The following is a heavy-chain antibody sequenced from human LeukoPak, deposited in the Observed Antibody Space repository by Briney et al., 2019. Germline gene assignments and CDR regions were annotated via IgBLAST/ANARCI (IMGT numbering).Heavy chain of an antibody. V-gene: IGHV3-30*02. J-gene: IGHJ4*02. CDR1: GFTFSSYG. CDR3: AKDGYYYGSGSYLPVSDY. D-gene: IGHD3-10*01. Sequence: GGSLRLSCAASGFTFSSYGMHWVRQAPGKGLEWVAFIRYDGSNKYYADSVKGRFTISRDNSKNTLYLQMNSLRAEDTAVYYCAKDGYYYGSGSYLPVSDYWGQGTLVTVSS. CDR2: IRYDGSNK.